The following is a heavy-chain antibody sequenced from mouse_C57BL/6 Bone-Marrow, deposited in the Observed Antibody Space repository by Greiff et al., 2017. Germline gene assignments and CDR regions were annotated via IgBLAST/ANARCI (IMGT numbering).Heavy chain of an antibody. CDR3: ARGGYYGSRPWYFDV. Sequence: QVQLKQSGAELAKPGASVKLSCKASGYTFTSYWMHWVKPRPGQGLEWIGYINPSSGYTKYNQKFKDKATLTADESSSTAYMQLSSLTYEDSAVYYCARGGYYGSRPWYFDVWGTGTTVTVSS. J-gene: IGHJ1*03. CDR2: INPSSGYT. V-gene: IGHV1-7*01. D-gene: IGHD1-1*01. CDR1: GYTFTSYW.